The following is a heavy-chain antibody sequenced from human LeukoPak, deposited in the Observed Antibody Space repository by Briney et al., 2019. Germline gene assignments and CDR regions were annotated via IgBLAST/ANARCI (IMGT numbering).Heavy chain of an antibody. Sequence: QTGGSLRLSCAASGFTFSSYAMHWVRQAPGKGLEWVAVISYDGSNKYYADSVKGRFTISRDNSKNTLYLQMNSLRAEDTAVYYCAREDGYCSGGSCYSEGSFDYWGQGTLVTVSS. J-gene: IGHJ4*02. CDR3: AREDGYCSGGSCYSEGSFDY. CDR1: GFTFSSYA. V-gene: IGHV3-30-3*01. CDR2: ISYDGSNK. D-gene: IGHD2-15*01.